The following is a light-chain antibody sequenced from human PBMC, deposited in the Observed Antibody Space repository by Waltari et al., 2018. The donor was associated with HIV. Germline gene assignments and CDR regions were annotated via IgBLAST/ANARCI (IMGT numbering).Light chain of an antibody. J-gene: IGLJ3*02. CDR3: SSYTSSSTRV. CDR2: EVS. Sequence: QSALTQPASVSGSPGQSITISCTGTSRDVGGYTYASWYQQHPVKAPKLMIYEVSNRPSGVSNRFSGSKSGNTASLTISGLQAEDEADYYCSSYTSSSTRVFGGGTNLTVL. CDR1: SRDVGGYTY. V-gene: IGLV2-14*01.